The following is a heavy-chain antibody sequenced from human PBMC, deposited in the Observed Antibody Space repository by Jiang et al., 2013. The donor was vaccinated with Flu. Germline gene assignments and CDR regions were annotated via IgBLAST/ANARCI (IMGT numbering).Heavy chain of an antibody. D-gene: IGHD6-19*01. CDR2: IYTSGNT. V-gene: IGHV4-4*07. CDR1: GGSISDYY. J-gene: IGHJ2*01. Sequence: VKPSETLSLTCTVSGGSISDYYWSWLRQPAGKGLEWIGRIYTSGNTNYNPSLKSRVTMSVDTSKNQFSLRLNSVTAADTAVYYCARAVAGPVWYFDLWGRGTLVTVSS. CDR3: ARAVAGPVWYFDL.